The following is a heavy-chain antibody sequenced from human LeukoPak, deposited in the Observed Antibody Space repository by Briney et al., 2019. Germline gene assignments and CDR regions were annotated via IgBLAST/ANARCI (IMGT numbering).Heavy chain of an antibody. D-gene: IGHD4/OR15-4a*01. CDR3: ARRAGAYSHPYDY. J-gene: IGHJ4*02. V-gene: IGHV3-23*01. CDR2: ITGRGEHI. CDR1: GFTFSSYG. Sequence: GGSLRLSCTASGFTFSSYGMNWVRQAPGKGLEWVSGITGRGEHIFYAGSVKGRFTISRDNSKNTLYLQMNSLRADDTAVYYCARRAGAYSHPYDYWGQGTLVTVSS.